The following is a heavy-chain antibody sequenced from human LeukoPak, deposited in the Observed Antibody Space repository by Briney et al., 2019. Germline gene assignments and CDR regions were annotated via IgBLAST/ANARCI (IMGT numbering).Heavy chain of an antibody. V-gene: IGHV4-59*01. CDR3: ASFEAAAGRFDY. CDR2: IYYSGST. Sequence: SETLSLTCAVYGGSFSGYYWSWIRQPPGKGLEWIGYIYYSGSTNYNPSLKSRVTISVDTSKNQFSLKLSSVTAADTAVYYCASFEAAAGRFDYWGQGTLVTVSS. J-gene: IGHJ4*02. CDR1: GGSFSGYY. D-gene: IGHD6-13*01.